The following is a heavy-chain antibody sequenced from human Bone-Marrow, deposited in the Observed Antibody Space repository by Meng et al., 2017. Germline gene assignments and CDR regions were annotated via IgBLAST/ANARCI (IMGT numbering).Heavy chain of an antibody. CDR2: ISYHGRDK. J-gene: IGHJ5*02. V-gene: IGHV3-30*18. Sequence: VGVVESGGGVVQPGGTLTLSCVTSGFTIRDTGMHWGRQDPGKGLEWVAMISYHGRDKKYEDSVRGRVTISRDTSKNTLYLQMNSLRAEDSAIYYCAKEWGSNDWYNWFDPWGQGTLVTVSS. CDR1: GFTIRDTG. D-gene: IGHD3-16*01. CDR3: AKEWGSNDWYNWFDP.